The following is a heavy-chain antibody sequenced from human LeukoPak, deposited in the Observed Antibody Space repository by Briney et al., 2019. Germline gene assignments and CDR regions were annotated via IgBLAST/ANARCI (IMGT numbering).Heavy chain of an antibody. Sequence: GGSLRLSCATSGFTFSDYGMHWVRQAPGKGLQWVAIVSYDGSNKYYADSVQGRFIMSKDNSRNTLFLQMNSLRTDDTAVYYCARVREPLGYYYGLAVWGQGTSVTVSS. V-gene: IGHV3-30-3*01. CDR2: VSYDGSNK. D-gene: IGHD1-26*01. CDR1: GFTFSDYG. CDR3: ARVREPLGYYYGLAV. J-gene: IGHJ6*02.